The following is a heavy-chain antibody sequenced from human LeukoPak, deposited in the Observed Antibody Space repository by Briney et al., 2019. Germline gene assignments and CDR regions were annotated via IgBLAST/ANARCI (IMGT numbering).Heavy chain of an antibody. V-gene: IGHV4-59*01. CDR3: SRYIVVLPAGRDYYGVDV. CDR2: MYFGGGT. J-gene: IGHJ6*02. D-gene: IGHD2-2*01. CDR1: GGSISSYQ. Sequence: SETLSLTCAVSGGSISSYQWTWLRQTPEKGLEWIGNMYFGGGTDYNPSLMSRVSTPVDTSKNQFSLKLTSVTAADTAVYFWSRYIVVLPAGRDYYGVDVWGQGTTVTVSS.